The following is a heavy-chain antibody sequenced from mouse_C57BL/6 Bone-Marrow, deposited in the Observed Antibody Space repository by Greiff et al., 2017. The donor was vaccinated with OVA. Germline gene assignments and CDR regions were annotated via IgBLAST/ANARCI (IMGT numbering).Heavy chain of an antibody. Sequence: QQSHGNLLDRIGYIYPYYGVSSYNQKFKGMATLTVDQSSSTAYMELRSLTSEDSAVYYCARGTGFDYWGQGTTLTVSS. D-gene: IGHD3-3*01. CDR3: ARGTGFDY. V-gene: IGHV1-31*01. CDR2: IYPYYGVS. J-gene: IGHJ2*01.